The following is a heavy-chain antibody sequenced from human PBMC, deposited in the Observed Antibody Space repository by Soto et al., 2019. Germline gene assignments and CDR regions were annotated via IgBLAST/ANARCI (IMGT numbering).Heavy chain of an antibody. D-gene: IGHD5-18*01. CDR1: EFPVSTTY. Sequence: EVQLVESGGGLVQPGGSPRLSCSASEFPVSTTYMSWVRQAPGKGLECVAIIFANDNAYYGDSVKGRFTISRRNSRSTLYLQMNKLGPEDTAVYYCVRDLGDGYKSAWGQGTLVTVSS. V-gene: IGHV3-53*04. CDR2: IFANDNA. CDR3: VRDLGDGYKSA. J-gene: IGHJ4*02.